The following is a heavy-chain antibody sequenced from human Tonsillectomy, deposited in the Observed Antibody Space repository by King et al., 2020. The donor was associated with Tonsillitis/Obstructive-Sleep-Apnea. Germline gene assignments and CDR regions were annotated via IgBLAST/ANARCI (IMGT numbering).Heavy chain of an antibody. CDR2: IDPSDSYT. Sequence: QLVQSGAEVKKPGESLRISCKSSGYSFTSYWISWVRQMPGKGLEWMGRIDPSDSYTNYSPSFHGHVTISTDKSISTAYLQWSSLKASDTAMYYCASLSDSGGYLDVFDIWGQGTMVAVSS. CDR1: GYSFTSYW. V-gene: IGHV5-10-1*03. D-gene: IGHD3-22*01. J-gene: IGHJ3*02. CDR3: ASLSDSGGYLDVFDI.